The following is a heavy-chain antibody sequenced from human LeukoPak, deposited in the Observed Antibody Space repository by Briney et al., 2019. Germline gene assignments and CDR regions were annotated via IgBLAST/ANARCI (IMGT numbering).Heavy chain of an antibody. CDR3: ARRPSLFNWFDP. V-gene: IGHV4-34*01. Sequence: PSETLSLTCAVYGGSFSGYYWSWIRQPPGKGLEWIGEINHSGSTNYNPSLKSRVTISVDTSKNQFSLKLSSVTAADTAVYYCARRPSLFNWFDPWGQGTLVTVSS. D-gene: IGHD2-2*01. CDR2: INHSGST. J-gene: IGHJ5*02. CDR1: GGSFSGYY.